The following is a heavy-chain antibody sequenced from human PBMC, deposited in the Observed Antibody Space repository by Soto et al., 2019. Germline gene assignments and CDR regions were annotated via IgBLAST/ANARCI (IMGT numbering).Heavy chain of an antibody. CDR3: ARDSTSPSFTSASCPRCGWFDP. CDR2: INPYNGNT. J-gene: IGHJ5*02. V-gene: IGHV1-18*04. CDR1: GFTFTNYG. D-gene: IGHD2-15*01. Sequence: ASVKVSCKASGFTFTNYGISWVRQAPGQGLEWMGWINPYNGNTVYAQNLQGRVTMTTDTSTSTAYVELTSLRSDDTALYYCARDSTSPSFTSASCPRCGWFDPWGQGSVVTVSS.